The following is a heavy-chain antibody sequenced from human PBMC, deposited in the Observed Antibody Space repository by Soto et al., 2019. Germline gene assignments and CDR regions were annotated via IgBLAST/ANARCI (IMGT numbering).Heavy chain of an antibody. V-gene: IGHV3-9*01. D-gene: IGHD3-9*01. CDR3: AKDGRSLRYFDSGYFDL. J-gene: IGHJ2*01. CDR1: GFTFDDYA. CDR2: IVWNSATI. Sequence: EVQLVESGGGLVQPGRSLRLSCVASGFTFDDYAMHWVRQAPGKGLEWVSGIVWNSATIGYADSVKGRFTISRDNAKNSLYLQMNSLSAEDTALYYCAKDGRSLRYFDSGYFDLWGRGTLVTVSS.